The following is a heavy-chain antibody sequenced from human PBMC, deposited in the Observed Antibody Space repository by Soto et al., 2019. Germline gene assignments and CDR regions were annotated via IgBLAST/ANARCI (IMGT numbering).Heavy chain of an antibody. Sequence: PGGSLRLSCAASGFTFSRYVMYWVRQAPGKGLEYVSAISSNGGSTYYANSVKGRFTISRDNSKNTLYLQMGSLRAEDMAVYYCARDTISGSYCFDYWGQGILVTVSS. CDR3: ARDTISGSYCFDY. CDR2: ISSNGGST. J-gene: IGHJ4*02. V-gene: IGHV3-64*01. D-gene: IGHD1-26*01. CDR1: GFTFSRYV.